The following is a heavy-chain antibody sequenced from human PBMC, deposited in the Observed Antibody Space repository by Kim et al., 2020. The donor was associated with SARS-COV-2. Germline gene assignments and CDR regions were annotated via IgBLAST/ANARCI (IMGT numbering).Heavy chain of an antibody. D-gene: IGHD6-13*01. V-gene: IGHV6-1*01. Sequence: SQTLSLTCAISGDSVSSNSAAWNWIRQSPSRGLEWLGRTYYRSKWYNDYAVSVKSRITINPDTSKNQFSLQLNSVTPEDTAVYYCARDVAAAVRGHDAFDIWGQGTMVTVSS. CDR1: GDSVSSNSAA. CDR2: TYYRSKWYN. CDR3: ARDVAAAVRGHDAFDI. J-gene: IGHJ3*02.